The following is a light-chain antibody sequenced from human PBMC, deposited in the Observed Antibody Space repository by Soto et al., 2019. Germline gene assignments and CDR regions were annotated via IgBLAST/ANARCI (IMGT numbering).Light chain of an antibody. Sequence: QSVLTQPPSVSGAPGQTITISCTGSSSNIGAGYDVHWYQQLPGRAPKLLIYGNNNRPSGVPDRFSGSKSGTSVSLAITGLRGEDEADYYCTSHAGNYNFPYVFGTGTKLTVL. J-gene: IGLJ1*01. CDR3: TSHAGNYNFPYV. V-gene: IGLV1-40*01. CDR2: GNN. CDR1: SSNIGAGYD.